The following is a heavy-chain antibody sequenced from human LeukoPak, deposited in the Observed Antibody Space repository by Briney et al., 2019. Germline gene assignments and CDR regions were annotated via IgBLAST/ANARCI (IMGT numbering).Heavy chain of an antibody. CDR2: ISYDGSNK. CDR1: GFTFSSYG. D-gene: IGHD3-16*02. V-gene: IGHV3-30*03. Sequence: GGSLRLSCAASGFTFSSYGMHWVRQAPGKGLEWVAVISYDGSNKYYADSVKGRFTISRDNSKNTLYLQMNSLRAEDTAVYYCARDGGTYDYVWGSYRPNYLRPTYYFDYWGQGTLVTVSS. CDR3: ARDGGTYDYVWGSYRPNYLRPTYYFDY. J-gene: IGHJ4*02.